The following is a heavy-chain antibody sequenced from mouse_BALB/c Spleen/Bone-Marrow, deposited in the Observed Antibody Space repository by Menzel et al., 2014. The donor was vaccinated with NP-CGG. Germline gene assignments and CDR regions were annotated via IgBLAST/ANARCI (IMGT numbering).Heavy chain of an antibody. J-gene: IGHJ3*01. V-gene: IGHV1-7*01. Sequence: LQESGAELAKPGASVKMSCKASGYTFTSYWMHWVKQRPGQGLEWIGYINPSTGYTEYNQKFKDKATLTADKSSSTAYMQLSSLTSEDSAVYYCARGYYGSSLVYWGQGTLATVSA. CDR2: INPSTGYT. CDR3: ARGYYGSSLVY. D-gene: IGHD1-1*01. CDR1: GYTFTSYW.